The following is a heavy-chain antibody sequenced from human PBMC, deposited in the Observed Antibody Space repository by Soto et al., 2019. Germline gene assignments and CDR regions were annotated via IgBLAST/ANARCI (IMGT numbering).Heavy chain of an antibody. CDR3: ARDRGRAAPTVLRFLEWFQNGPQYNWFDP. D-gene: IGHD3-3*01. CDR2: INAGSGNK. Sequence: ASVKVSCKASVYTFTRYAMHAVRQPPGQKLEWMGWINAGSGNKKYSRMLQGRVTISRDTSASTAYRELSSLRDEDKAVYYCARDRGRAAPTVLRFLEWFQNGPQYNWFDPWGQGTLVTVSS. V-gene: IGHV1-3*01. CDR1: VYTFTRYA. J-gene: IGHJ5*02.